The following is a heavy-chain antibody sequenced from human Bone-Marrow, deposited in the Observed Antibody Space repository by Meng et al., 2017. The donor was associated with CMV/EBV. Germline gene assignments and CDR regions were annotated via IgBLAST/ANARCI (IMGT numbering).Heavy chain of an antibody. CDR2: VSYSGSN. V-gene: IGHV4-39*07. CDR1: GASISSTNYY. D-gene: IGHD6-6*01. CDR3: ARDTAAPSLYYYGMDV. J-gene: IGHJ6*02. Sequence: GSLRLSCTVSGASISSTNYYWAWIRQPPGKGLQWIGTVSYSGSNYYSPSLKSRLSLSLDTPKNQVSLNLSSVTAADTAVYFCARDTAAPSLYYYGMDVWGQGTTVTVSS.